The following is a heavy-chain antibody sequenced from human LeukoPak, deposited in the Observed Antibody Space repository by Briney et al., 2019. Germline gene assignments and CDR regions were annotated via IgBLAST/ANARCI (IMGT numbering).Heavy chain of an antibody. V-gene: IGHV4-34*01. Sequence: PSETLSLTCAVYGGSFSGYYWSWIRQPPGKGLEWIGEINPSGSTNYNPSLKSRVTISVDPSKNQFSLKLSSVTAADTAVYYCARLWIQLWSDNWFDPWGQGTLVTVSS. CDR2: INPSGST. D-gene: IGHD5-18*01. J-gene: IGHJ5*02. CDR3: ARLWIQLWSDNWFDP. CDR1: GGSFSGYY.